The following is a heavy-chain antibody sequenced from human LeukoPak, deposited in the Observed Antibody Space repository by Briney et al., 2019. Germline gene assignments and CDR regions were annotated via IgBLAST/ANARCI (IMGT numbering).Heavy chain of an antibody. CDR1: GGSFSGYY. J-gene: IGHJ5*02. CDR3: ARARETYYYDSSGYYSYNWFDP. D-gene: IGHD3-22*01. V-gene: IGHV4-34*01. Sequence: SETLSLTCAVYGGSFSGYYWSWIRQPPGKGLEWIGEINHSGSTNYNPSLKSRITISVDTSKNQFSLKLSSVTAADTAVYYCARARETYYYDSSGYYSYNWFDPWGQGTLVTVSS. CDR2: INHSGST.